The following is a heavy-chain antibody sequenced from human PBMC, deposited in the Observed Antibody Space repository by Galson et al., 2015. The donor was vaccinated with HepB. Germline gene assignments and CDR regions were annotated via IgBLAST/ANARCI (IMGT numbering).Heavy chain of an antibody. J-gene: IGHJ2*01. D-gene: IGHD4-17*01. Sequence: SVKVSCKASGYTFTGYYMHWMRQAPGQGLEWMGRINPNNDGTNYAQKFRGRVTMTRDTSTRTDYSELSRLRPDDTAVYYCAREAGYGDYWYFDRWGRGTLVTVSS. CDR2: INPNNDGT. V-gene: IGHV1-2*06. CDR1: GYTFTGYY. CDR3: AREAGYGDYWYFDR.